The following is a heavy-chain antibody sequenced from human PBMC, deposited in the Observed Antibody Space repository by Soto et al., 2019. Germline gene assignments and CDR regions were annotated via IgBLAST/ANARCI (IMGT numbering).Heavy chain of an antibody. J-gene: IGHJ3*02. CDR2: ISAYNGNT. CDR3: ARDSNTAMVHYAFDI. V-gene: IGHV1-18*01. Sequence: GASVKVSCKASGYTFTSYGISWVRQAPGQGLEWMGWISAYNGNTNYAQKLQGRVTMTTDTSTSTAYMELRSLRSDDTAVYYCARDSNTAMVHYAFDIWGQGTMVTVPS. D-gene: IGHD5-18*01. CDR1: GYTFTSYG.